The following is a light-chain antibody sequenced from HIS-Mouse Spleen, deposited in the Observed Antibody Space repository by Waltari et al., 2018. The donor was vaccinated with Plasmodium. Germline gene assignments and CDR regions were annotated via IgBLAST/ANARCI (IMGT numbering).Light chain of an antibody. J-gene: IGKJ4*01. CDR2: LSS. CDR1: QSLLHSNGYNY. CDR3: MQALQTPLT. V-gene: IGKV2-28*01. Sequence: DIVMTQSPLSLPVTPGEPASISCRSSQSLLHSNGYNYLDWYLQKPGQSPQLLIYLSSSRACGVPDRFSGSGSGTDFTLKISRVEAEDVGVYYCMQALQTPLTFGGGTKVEIK.